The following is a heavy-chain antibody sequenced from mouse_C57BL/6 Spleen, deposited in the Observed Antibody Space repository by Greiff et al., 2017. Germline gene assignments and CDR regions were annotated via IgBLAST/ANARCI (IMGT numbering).Heavy chain of an antibody. CDR2: INPGSGGT. D-gene: IGHD3-2*01. Sequence: QVQLQQSGAELVRPGTSVTVSCKASGYAFTNYLIEWVKQRPGQGLEWIGVINPGSGGTNYNEKFKGKATLTADKSSSTAYMQLSSLTSEYSAVYFCARGRQLELHFAYWGQGTLVTVSA. V-gene: IGHV1-54*01. CDR3: ARGRQLELHFAY. J-gene: IGHJ3*01. CDR1: GYAFTNYL.